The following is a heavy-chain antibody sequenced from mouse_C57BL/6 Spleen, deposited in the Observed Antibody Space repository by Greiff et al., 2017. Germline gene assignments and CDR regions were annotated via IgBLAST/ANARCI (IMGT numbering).Heavy chain of an antibody. CDR3: ARFYDGYYVAFDY. CDR2: IYPGSGNT. Sequence: VQLQQSGAELVRPGASVKLSCKASGYTFTDYYINWVKQRPGQGLEWIARIYPGSGNTYYNEKFKGKATLTAEKSSSTAYMQLSSLTSEDSAVYFCARFYDGYYVAFDYWGQGTTLTVSS. D-gene: IGHD2-3*01. V-gene: IGHV1-76*01. CDR1: GYTFTDYY. J-gene: IGHJ2*01.